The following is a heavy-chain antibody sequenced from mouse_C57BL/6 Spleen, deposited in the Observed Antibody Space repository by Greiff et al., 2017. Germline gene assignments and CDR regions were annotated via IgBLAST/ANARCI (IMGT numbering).Heavy chain of an antibody. CDR1: GYTFTSYW. CDR3: ANIYYYGSSYGYYAMDY. CDR2: IDPSDSYT. D-gene: IGHD1-1*01. Sequence: QVQLQQPGAELVKPGASVKLSCKASGYTFTSYWMQWVKQRPGQGLEWIGEIDPSDSYTNYNQKFKGKATLTVDTSSSTAYMQLSSLTSEDSAVYYCANIYYYGSSYGYYAMDYWGQGTSVTVSS. J-gene: IGHJ4*01. V-gene: IGHV1-50*01.